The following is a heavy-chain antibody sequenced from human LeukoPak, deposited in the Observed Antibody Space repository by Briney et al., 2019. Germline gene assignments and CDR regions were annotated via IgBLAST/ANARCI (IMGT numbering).Heavy chain of an antibody. Sequence: GASVKVSCKASGYTFTRYAMNWVRQAPGQGLEWMGWINTNSGKPTYAQGFTGRFVFSMDTSVSTAYLRISSLKAGDTAVYYCARNYYDSSGNGKYLDYWGQGTLVTASS. CDR3: ARNYYDSSGNGKYLDY. CDR1: GYTFTRYA. V-gene: IGHV7-4-1*02. CDR2: INTNSGKP. D-gene: IGHD3-22*01. J-gene: IGHJ4*02.